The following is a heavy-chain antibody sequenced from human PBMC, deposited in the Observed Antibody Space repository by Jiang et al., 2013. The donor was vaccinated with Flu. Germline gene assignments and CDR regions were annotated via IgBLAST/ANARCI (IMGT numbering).Heavy chain of an antibody. CDR1: GYTFTGLY. CDR3: MRDCGSRGADVFDI. V-gene: IGHV1-2*02. D-gene: IGHD3-16*01. Sequence: GAEVKKPGASVKVSCKASGYTFTGLYMHWVRQAPGQGLEWWDGSTLASGGTRYAEKFQGRVTMTRDTSNSTAYMELSSLRSDDTAVYYCMRDCGSRGADVFDIWGQGTMVTVSS. J-gene: IGHJ3*02. CDR2: STLASGGT.